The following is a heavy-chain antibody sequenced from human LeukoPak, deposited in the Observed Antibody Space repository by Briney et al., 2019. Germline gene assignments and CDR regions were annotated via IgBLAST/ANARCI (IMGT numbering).Heavy chain of an antibody. CDR3: AKDRGRIFGVVRGVQGFDY. D-gene: IGHD3-3*02. CDR2: IIGSGEKT. Sequence: GGSLRLSCAASGFTFSSCAMSWVRQAPGKGLEWVSNIIGSGEKTYYADSAKGRFTISRDNSRNTLYRQMDSLRDEDTAVYYCAKDRGRIFGVVRGVQGFDYWGQGTLVTVSS. J-gene: IGHJ4*02. CDR1: GFTFSSCA. V-gene: IGHV3-23*01.